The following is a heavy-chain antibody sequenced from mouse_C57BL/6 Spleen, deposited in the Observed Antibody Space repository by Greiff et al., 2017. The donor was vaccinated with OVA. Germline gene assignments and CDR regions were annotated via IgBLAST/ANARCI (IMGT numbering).Heavy chain of an antibody. V-gene: IGHV1-22*01. J-gene: IGHJ4*01. CDR1: GYTFTDYN. CDR2: INPNNGGT. D-gene: IGHD1-1*01. Sequence: VQLKQSGPELVKPGASVKMSCKASGYTFTDYNMHWVKQSHGKSLEWIGYINPNNGGTSYNQKFKGKATLTVNKSSSTAYMELRSLTSEDSAVYYCARQILRYLYAMDYWGQGTSVTVSS. CDR3: ARQILRYLYAMDY.